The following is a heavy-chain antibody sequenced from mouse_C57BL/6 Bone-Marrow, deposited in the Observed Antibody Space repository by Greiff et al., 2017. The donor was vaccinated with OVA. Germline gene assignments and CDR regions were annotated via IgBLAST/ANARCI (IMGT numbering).Heavy chain of an antibody. V-gene: IGHV1-69*01. Sequence: QVQLQQPGAELVMPGASVKLSCKASGYTFTSYWMHWVKQRPGQGLEWIGEIDPSDSYTNYNQKFKGKSTLTVDKSSSTAYMQLSSLTSEDSAVYYCARVRNSWFAYWGQGTLGTVSA. CDR3: ARVRNSWFAY. J-gene: IGHJ3*01. CDR1: GYTFTSYW. CDR2: IDPSDSYT.